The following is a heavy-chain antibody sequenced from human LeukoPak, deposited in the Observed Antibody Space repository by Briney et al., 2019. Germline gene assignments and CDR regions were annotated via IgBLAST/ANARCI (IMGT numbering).Heavy chain of an antibody. V-gene: IGHV4-4*02. J-gene: IGHJ4*02. CDR2: MYLSGTT. CDR3: AGLVGRYSSGLYYYYFDY. CDR1: GDSINSLDL. D-gene: IGHD3-22*01. Sequence: SETLSLTRTVSGDSINSLDLWSWVRQPPGKGLEWIGEMYLSGTTHSNPSVKSRVTISIDKSKNQFFLNLSSVTAADTAVYYCAGLVGRYSSGLYYYYFDYWGQGTLVTVSS.